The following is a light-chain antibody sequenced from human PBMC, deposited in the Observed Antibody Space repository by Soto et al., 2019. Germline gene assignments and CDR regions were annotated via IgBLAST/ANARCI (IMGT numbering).Light chain of an antibody. CDR1: QSLSTNS. CDR3: QQYSNWPLT. CDR2: GVY. J-gene: IGKJ4*01. Sequence: MVLTQSPCTLSSSLGERATLSCRASQSLSTNSLAWYQQKHGQAPRLIISGVYSRAAGIPDRFSGSGSGTDCTFTISRLETEDFAVYYCQQYSNWPLTFGGGTQVDIK. V-gene: IGKV3-20*01.